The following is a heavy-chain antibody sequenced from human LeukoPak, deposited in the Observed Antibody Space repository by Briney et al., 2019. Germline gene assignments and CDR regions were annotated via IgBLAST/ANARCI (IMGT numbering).Heavy chain of an antibody. Sequence: PGGSLRLSCAASGFTFNNYAMSWVRQAPGKGLDWVSAFSGSNDNKYYADSVKGRFTISRDNSKNTLYLQMNSLSAEDTALYYCAKGQRWELSLDYWGQGTLVTVSS. CDR2: FSGSNDNK. J-gene: IGHJ4*02. D-gene: IGHD1-26*01. CDR1: GFTFNNYA. CDR3: AKGQRWELSLDY. V-gene: IGHV3-23*01.